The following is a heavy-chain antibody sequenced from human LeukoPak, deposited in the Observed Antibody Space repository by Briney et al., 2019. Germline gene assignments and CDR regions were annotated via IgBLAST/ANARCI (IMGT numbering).Heavy chain of an antibody. CDR2: IYYTGIT. Sequence: SETLSLTCTVSGGSVSSSNYYWGWIRQPPGKWLEWIGIIYYTGITNNNPSLKSRVTISVDTSKNQFSLRLSSVTAVDTAVYYCARRGPWWYFDFWGRGTLVTVSS. CDR3: ARRGPWWYFDF. CDR1: GGSVSSSNYY. V-gene: IGHV4-39*01. J-gene: IGHJ2*01.